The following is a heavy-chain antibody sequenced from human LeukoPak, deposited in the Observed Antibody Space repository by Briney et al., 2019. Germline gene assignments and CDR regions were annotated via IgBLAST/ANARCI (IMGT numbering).Heavy chain of an antibody. CDR1: EYSFTTYW. CDR2: IYPNDSDT. J-gene: IGHJ4*02. D-gene: IGHD6-6*01. CDR3: ARHITTSSTSSHFDS. V-gene: IGHV5-51*01. Sequence: GESLKISCKGFEYSFTTYWIGWVRQMPGKGLEWMGIIYPNDSDTIYGPSFQGQVTISADMSISTAYLQWGSLKASDTAMYYCARHITTSSTSSHFDSWGQGTLVTVSS.